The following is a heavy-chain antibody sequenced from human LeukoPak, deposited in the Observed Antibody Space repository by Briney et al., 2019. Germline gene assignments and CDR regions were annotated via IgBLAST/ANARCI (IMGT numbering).Heavy chain of an antibody. CDR3: ARAYGWELLYFDY. D-gene: IGHD1-26*01. Sequence: ASVKVSCKDSGGTFSSYAISWVRQAPGQGLEWMGGIIPIFGTANYVQKFQGRVTITADESTSTAYMELSSLRSEDTAVYYCARAYGWELLYFDYWGQGTLVTVSS. J-gene: IGHJ4*02. CDR2: IIPIFGTA. V-gene: IGHV1-69*13. CDR1: GGTFSSYA.